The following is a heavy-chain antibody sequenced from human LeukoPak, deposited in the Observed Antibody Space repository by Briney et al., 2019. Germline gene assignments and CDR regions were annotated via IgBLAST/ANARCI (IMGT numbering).Heavy chain of an antibody. CDR2: IIPILGIA. V-gene: IGHV1-69*04. D-gene: IGHD2-2*01. CDR3: ARDGEGVVVPALFDL. CDR1: GFTFSSYA. Sequence: GGSLRLSCAASGFTFSSYAISWVRQAPGQGLEWMGRIIPILGIANYAQKFQGRVTITADKSTSTAYMELSSLRSEDTAVYYCARDGEGVVVPALFDLWGRGTLVTVSS. J-gene: IGHJ2*01.